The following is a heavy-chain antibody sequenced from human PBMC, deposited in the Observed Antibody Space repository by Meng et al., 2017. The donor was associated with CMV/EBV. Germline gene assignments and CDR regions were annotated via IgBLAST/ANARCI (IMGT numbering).Heavy chain of an antibody. Sequence: SGPTLVKPTQTLTLTCTFSGFSLSTSGMCVSWVRQPPGKALEWLALIDWDDDKYCSTSLKTRLTISKDTSKNQVVLTMTNMDPVDTATYYCARIHSNYGPYGMDVWGQGTTVTVSS. CDR3: ARIHSNYGPYGMDV. CDR1: GFSLSTSGMC. D-gene: IGHD4-11*01. J-gene: IGHJ6*02. CDR2: IDWDDDK. V-gene: IGHV2-70*20.